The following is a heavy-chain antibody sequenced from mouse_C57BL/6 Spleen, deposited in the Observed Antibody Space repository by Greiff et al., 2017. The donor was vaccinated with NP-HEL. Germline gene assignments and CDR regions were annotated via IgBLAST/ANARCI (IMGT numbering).Heavy chain of an antibody. CDR2: INPNNGGT. CDR1: GYTFTDYY. V-gene: IGHV1-26*01. CDR3: ARSRDYLAWFAY. Sequence: VQLQQSGPELVKPGASVKISCKASGYTFTDYYMNWVKQSHGKSLEWIGDINPNNGGTSYNQKFKGKATLTVDKSSSTAYMELRSLTSEDSAVYYCARSRDYLAWFAYWGQGTLVTVSA. D-gene: IGHD2-4*01. J-gene: IGHJ3*01.